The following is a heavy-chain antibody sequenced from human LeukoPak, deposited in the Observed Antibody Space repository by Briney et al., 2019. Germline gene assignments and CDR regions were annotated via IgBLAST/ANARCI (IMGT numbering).Heavy chain of an antibody. CDR1: GFTFSSYS. V-gene: IGHV3-21*01. Sequence: PGGPLRLSCAASGFTFSSYSMNWVRQAPGKGLEWVSSISSSSSYIYYADSVKGRFTISRDNAKNSLYLQMNSLRAEDTAVYYCARVWVVPAPMDYWGQGTLVTV. CDR3: ARVWVVPAPMDY. D-gene: IGHD2-2*01. CDR2: ISSSSSYI. J-gene: IGHJ4*02.